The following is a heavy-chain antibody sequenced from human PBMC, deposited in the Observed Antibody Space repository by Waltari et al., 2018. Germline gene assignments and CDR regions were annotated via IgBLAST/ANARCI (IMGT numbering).Heavy chain of an antibody. J-gene: IGHJ4*03. CDR2: IRHTGYT. D-gene: IGHD6-19*01. CDR3: PRWESGCRALQI. V-gene: IGHV4-59*08. Sequence: WNLSRQAPEKGPEWISYIRHTGYTKHNPSLKSRVSMSVDTSRNEIYLRLSSVIAADTAIYYCPRWESGCRALQIWGQGTLGTVSS.